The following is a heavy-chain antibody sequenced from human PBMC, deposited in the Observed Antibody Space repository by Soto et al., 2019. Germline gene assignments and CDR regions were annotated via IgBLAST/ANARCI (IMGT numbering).Heavy chain of an antibody. D-gene: IGHD1-1*01. J-gene: IGHJ5*02. CDR3: VRDGTKTLRDWFDP. CDR1: GASISGFY. V-gene: IGHV4-4*07. Sequence: PSETLSLTCTVAGASISGFYWSWIRKSAGKGLEWIGRIYATGTTDYNPSLKSRVMMSVDTSKKQFSLKLRSVTAADTAVYYCVRDGTKTLRDWFDPWGQGISVTVSS. CDR2: IYATGTT.